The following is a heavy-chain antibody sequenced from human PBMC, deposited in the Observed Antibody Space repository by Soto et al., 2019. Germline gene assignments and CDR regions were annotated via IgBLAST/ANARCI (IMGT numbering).Heavy chain of an antibody. Sequence: PSDTLYLTCALSVESVSSSDFYWTWIRQPPGKPLEWIGYVYSTGTTNYSPSLKSRVDMSVDTSENQFSLKLRSVTAADAAVYFCARVSKLVAPKDGRRAYFFAMDVWGHGTTVTVSS. CDR3: ARVSKLVAPKDGRRAYFFAMDV. V-gene: IGHV4-61*08. CDR2: VYSTGTT. CDR1: VESVSSSDFY. D-gene: IGHD6-6*01. J-gene: IGHJ6*02.